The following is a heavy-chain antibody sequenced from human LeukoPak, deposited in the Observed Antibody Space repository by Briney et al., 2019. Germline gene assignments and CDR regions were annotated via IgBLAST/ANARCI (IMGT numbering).Heavy chain of an antibody. CDR1: GFTFDNFA. J-gene: IGHJ5*02. D-gene: IGHD3-10*01. CDR2: ISGSGGRT. CDR3: AKDPIRKGVRENWFDP. V-gene: IGHV3-23*01. Sequence: PGGSLRLSCAASGFTFDNFAMSWVRQAPGKGLEWVSGISGSGGRTYYADSVKGRFTISRDNSKNTLYLQMNSLRAGDTAVYYCAKDPIRKGVRENWFDPWGQGTLVTVSS.